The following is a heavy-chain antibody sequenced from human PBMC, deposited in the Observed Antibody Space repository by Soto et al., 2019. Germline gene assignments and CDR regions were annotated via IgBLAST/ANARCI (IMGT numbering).Heavy chain of an antibody. CDR2: INPSGGST. V-gene: IGHV1-46*01. CDR3: ARVPYCSGGSCPNWFDP. Sequence: ASVKVSCKASGYTFTSYYMHWVRQAPGQGLEWMGIINPSGGSTSYGQKFQGRVTMTRDTSTSTVYMELSSLRSEDTAVYYCARVPYCSGGSCPNWFDPWGQGTLVTVSA. CDR1: GYTFTSYY. D-gene: IGHD2-15*01. J-gene: IGHJ5*02.